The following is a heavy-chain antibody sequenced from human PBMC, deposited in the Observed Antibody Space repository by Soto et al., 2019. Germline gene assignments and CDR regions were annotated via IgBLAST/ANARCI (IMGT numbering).Heavy chain of an antibody. Sequence: SLRLSCAASGFTFSSYGMHCVRQAPVKGLEWVAVISYDGSNKYYADSVKGRFTISRDNSKNTLYLQMNSLRAEDTAVYYCAKEGVTGTTWPWGYYYYGMDVWGQGTTVTV. CDR3: AKEGVTGTTWPWGYYYYGMDV. D-gene: IGHD1-7*01. V-gene: IGHV3-30*18. J-gene: IGHJ6*02. CDR2: ISYDGSNK. CDR1: GFTFSSYG.